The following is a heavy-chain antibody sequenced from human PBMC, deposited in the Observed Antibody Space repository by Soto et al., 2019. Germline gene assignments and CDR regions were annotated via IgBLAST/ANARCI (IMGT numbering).Heavy chain of an antibody. J-gene: IGHJ6*02. CDR2: LSGSGDRT. V-gene: IGHV3-23*01. Sequence: EVQLLESGGDLVQPGGSLRLSFAASGFTFSNYAMSWVRQAPGKGLEWVSALSGSGDRTYYSDSVNGRFTISRDNSKNTLYLQMNSLGAEDTAVYYCAKSGSSSGSQFYYHGMDVWGQGTTVTVSS. CDR3: AKSGSSSGSQFYYHGMDV. D-gene: IGHD6-6*01. CDR1: GFTFSNYA.